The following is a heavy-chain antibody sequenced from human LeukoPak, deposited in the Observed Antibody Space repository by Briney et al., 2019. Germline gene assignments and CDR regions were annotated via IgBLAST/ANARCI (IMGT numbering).Heavy chain of an antibody. Sequence: GGSLRLSCAASGLTVSKNYMSWVRQAPGKGLESVSVIYSGGSTYYADSVRGRFTISRDNAKSTLYLEMNSLRAEDTAVYYCGRGKLPGTVTDWGQGTPVTVSS. J-gene: IGHJ4*02. V-gene: IGHV3-66*01. CDR3: GRGKLPGTVTD. D-gene: IGHD1-1*01. CDR1: GLTVSKNY. CDR2: IYSGGST.